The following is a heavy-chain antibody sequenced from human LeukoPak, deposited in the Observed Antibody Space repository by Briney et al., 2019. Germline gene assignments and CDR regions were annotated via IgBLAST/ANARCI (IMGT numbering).Heavy chain of an antibody. CDR1: GYTFTSYD. CDR2: MNPNSGNT. J-gene: IGHJ4*02. V-gene: IGHV1-8*01. CDR3: ARLPFRYCSSTSCYVADY. D-gene: IGHD2-2*01. Sequence: ASVKVSCKASGYTFTSYDINWVRQATGQGLEWMGWMNPNSGNTGYAQKFQGRVTMTRNTSISTAYMELSSLRSGDTAVYYCARLPFRYCSSTSCYVADYWGQGTLVTVSS.